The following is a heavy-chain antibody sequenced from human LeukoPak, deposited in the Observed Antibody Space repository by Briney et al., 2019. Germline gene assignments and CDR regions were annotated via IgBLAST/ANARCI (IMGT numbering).Heavy chain of an antibody. CDR3: ARLQWLVDWYFDL. CDR2: IYYSGST. Sequence: SETLSLTCTVSGGSISSYYWSWIRQPPGKGLEWIGYIYYSGSTNYNPSLKSRVTISVDTSKNQFPLKLSSVTAADTAVYYCARLQWLVDWYFDLWGRGTLVTVSS. D-gene: IGHD6-19*01. V-gene: IGHV4-59*08. J-gene: IGHJ2*01. CDR1: GGSISSYY.